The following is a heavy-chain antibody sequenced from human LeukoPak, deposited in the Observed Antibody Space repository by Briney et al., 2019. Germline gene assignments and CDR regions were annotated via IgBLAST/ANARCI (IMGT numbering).Heavy chain of an antibody. J-gene: IGHJ6*02. CDR2: ISSSSSSYI. D-gene: IGHD6-19*01. CDR3: ASLAVAGTRWHYYYGMDV. CDR1: GFPFSSYS. Sequence: GGSLRLSCAASGFPFSSYSMNWVRQAPGKGLEWVSSISSSSSSYIYYADSVKGRFTISRDNAKHSLYLQMNSLRAEDTAVYYCASLAVAGTRWHYYYGMDVWGQGTTVTVSS. V-gene: IGHV3-21*01.